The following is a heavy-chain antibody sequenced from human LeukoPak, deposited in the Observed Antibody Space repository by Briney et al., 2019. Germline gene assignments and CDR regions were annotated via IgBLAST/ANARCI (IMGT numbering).Heavy chain of an antibody. Sequence: PGGSLRLSCAASGFTFSSYGMHWVRQAPGKGLEWVAVIWYDGSNKYYADSVKGRFTISRDNSKNTLYLQMNSLRAEDTAVYYCARESVEQLNWFDPWGQGTLVTVSS. V-gene: IGHV3-33*08. D-gene: IGHD6-13*01. CDR1: GFTFSSYG. J-gene: IGHJ5*02. CDR2: IWYDGSNK. CDR3: ARESVEQLNWFDP.